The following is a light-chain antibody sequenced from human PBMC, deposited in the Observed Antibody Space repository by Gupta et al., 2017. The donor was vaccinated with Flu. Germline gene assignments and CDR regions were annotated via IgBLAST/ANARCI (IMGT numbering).Light chain of an antibody. V-gene: IGLV3-19*01. CDR2: VAY. CDR3: YSRDTNAKNLSLV. Sequence: SELTQDPAVSVPLGQTVRITCQGDSLRDYSASWYQQNPGQAPVLVIHVAYKRPSGIPARFSGFSSGETAYSTTHAVHADDEADEDGYSRDTNAKNLSLVFGGGTKLTVL. J-gene: IGLJ3*02. CDR1: SLRDYS.